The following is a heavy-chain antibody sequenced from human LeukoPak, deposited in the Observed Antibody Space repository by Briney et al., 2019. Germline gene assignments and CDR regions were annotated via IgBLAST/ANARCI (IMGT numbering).Heavy chain of an antibody. J-gene: IGHJ4*02. V-gene: IGHV3-30*03. Sequence: GGSLRLSCAASGFTFRSYGMHWVRQAPGKGLEWVALISDDGNNIYYADSVKGRFTISRDNSKNTLYLQMNSLRAEDTAVYYCARDRSFIAAAGIDYWGQGTLVTVSS. CDR3: ARDRSFIAAAGIDY. D-gene: IGHD6-13*01. CDR1: GFTFRSYG. CDR2: ISDDGNNI.